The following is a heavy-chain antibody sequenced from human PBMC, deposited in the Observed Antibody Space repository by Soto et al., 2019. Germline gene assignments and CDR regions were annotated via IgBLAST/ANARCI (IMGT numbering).Heavy chain of an antibody. CDR3: ARGGYWRFDY. D-gene: IGHD3-22*01. Sequence: SETLSLTCGVYGESFSCYYWTWIRQPPGKGLEWIGEINRHGSTNYNPSLKSRVTVSVDTSKRQFSLSLTSVTAADTAVYYCARGGYWRFDYWGQGSLVTVSS. CDR2: INRHGST. CDR1: GESFSCYY. J-gene: IGHJ4*02. V-gene: IGHV4-34*01.